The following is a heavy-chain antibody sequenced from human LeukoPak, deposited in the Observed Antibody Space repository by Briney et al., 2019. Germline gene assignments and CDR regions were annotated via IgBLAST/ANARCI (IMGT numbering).Heavy chain of an antibody. D-gene: IGHD3-22*01. CDR1: VAVVSSSSYY. CDR3: ARRNYYDSSGSAGYFDL. V-gene: IGHV4-39*01. CDR2: IYYNGRT. J-gene: IGHJ2*01. Sequence: PSDTLSLTCSVSVAVVSSSSYYWGWIRQTPGKGLEWIGSIYYNGRTSYNPSLKSRVTISVDTSENQFSLKLKSVTAADTALYYCARRNYYDSSGSAGYFDLWGRGTLVAVS.